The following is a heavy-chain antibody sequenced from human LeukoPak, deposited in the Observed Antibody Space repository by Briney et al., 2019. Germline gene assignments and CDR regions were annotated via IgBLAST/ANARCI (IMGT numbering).Heavy chain of an antibody. D-gene: IGHD3-9*01. J-gene: IGHJ4*02. V-gene: IGHV3-23*01. CDR1: GFTFNTYA. CDR3: TKDQNFDWVPHDF. CDR2: ISGSGSST. Sequence: PGGSLRLSCAASGFTFNTYAMSWVRQAPGKGLEWVSGISGSGSSTYYADSVKGRFTISRDKSKNTLFLQMNSLRAEDTAVYFCTKDQNFDWVPHDFWGQGTLVAVSS.